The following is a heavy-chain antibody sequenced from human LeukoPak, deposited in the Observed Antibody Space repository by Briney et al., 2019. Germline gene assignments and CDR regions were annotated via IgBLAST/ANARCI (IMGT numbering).Heavy chain of an antibody. V-gene: IGHV6-1*01. CDR1: GDSVSSNSAA. D-gene: IGHD6-19*01. J-gene: IGHJ5*02. Sequence: SQTLSLTCAISGDSVSSNSAAWNWIRQSPSRGLEWLGRTYYKSKWYNDYAVSVRGRITIHSDTSKTQFSLQMNSVTPDDTAVYYCARDQGSGRSAGGLDPWGQGTLVTVSS. CDR2: TYYKSKWYN. CDR3: ARDQGSGRSAGGLDP.